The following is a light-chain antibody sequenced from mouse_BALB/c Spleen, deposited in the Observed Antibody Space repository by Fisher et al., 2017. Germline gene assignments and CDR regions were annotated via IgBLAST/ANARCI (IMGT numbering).Light chain of an antibody. CDR1: SSVSY. V-gene: IGKV4-68*01. J-gene: IGKJ1*01. Sequence: IVMTQTPAIMSASLGEEITLTCSASSSVSYMYWYQQKPGSSPKPWIYRTSNLASGVPARFSGSGSGNSYSLTISSMEAEDAATYYCQQWSSNPPTFGGGTKLEIK. CDR3: QQWSSNPPT. CDR2: RTS.